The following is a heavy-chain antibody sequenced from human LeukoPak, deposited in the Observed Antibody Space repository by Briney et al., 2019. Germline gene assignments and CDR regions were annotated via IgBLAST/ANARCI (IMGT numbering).Heavy chain of an antibody. V-gene: IGHV3-74*01. CDR3: AGEFADYYDSSGSFGY. CDR1: GFTFSNYW. CDR2: IISDGSYT. J-gene: IGHJ4*02. Sequence: GGSLRLSCAASGFTFSNYWMHWVRQAPGKGLVWVSRIISDGSYTFYADSVKGRFTISRDNARNTLYLQMNSLRAEDTAVYYCAGEFADYYDSSGSFGYWGQGTLVTVPS. D-gene: IGHD3-22*01.